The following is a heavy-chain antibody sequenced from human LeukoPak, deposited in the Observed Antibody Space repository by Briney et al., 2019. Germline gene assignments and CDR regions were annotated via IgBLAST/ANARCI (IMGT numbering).Heavy chain of an antibody. D-gene: IGHD3-22*01. J-gene: IGHJ6*02. CDR2: ISSSSSYI. CDR3: ARDWIVVGYYYDSSGYQGDYYYGMDV. CDR1: GFTFSSYS. V-gene: IGHV3-21*04. Sequence: PGGSLRLSCAASGFTFSSYSMNWVRQAPGKGLEWVSSISSSSSYIYYADSVKGRFTISRDNAKNSLCLQMNSLRADDTAVYYCARDWIVVGYYYDSSGYQGDYYYGMDVWGQGTTVTVSS.